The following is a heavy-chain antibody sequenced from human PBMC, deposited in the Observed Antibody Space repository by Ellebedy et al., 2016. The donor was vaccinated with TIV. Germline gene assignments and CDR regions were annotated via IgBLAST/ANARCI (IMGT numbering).Heavy chain of an antibody. CDR3: ASAGDWKLEY. D-gene: IGHD1-1*01. CDR1: DGSFSSSHW. V-gene: IGHV4-4*02. CDR2: IQDSGIT. Sequence: MPSETLSLTCTVSDGSFSSSHWWGWVRQPPGKGPEWIGEIQDSGITNYSPSLKSRVTVSIDKSTNPFSLHLTSVTAADTAVYYCASAGDWKLEYWGQGTLVTVSS. J-gene: IGHJ4*02.